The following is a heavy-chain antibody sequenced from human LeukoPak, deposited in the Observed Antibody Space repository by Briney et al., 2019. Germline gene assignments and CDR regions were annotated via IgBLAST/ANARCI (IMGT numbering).Heavy chain of an antibody. V-gene: IGHV3-23*01. Sequence: GGSLRLSCAASGFTFSSYAMSWVRQAPGKGLEWVSAISGSGGSIYYADSVKGRFTISRDNSKNTLYLQMNSLRAEDTAVYYCAKDKVRGVLIDYWGQGTLDTVSS. CDR2: ISGSGGSI. J-gene: IGHJ4*02. CDR1: GFTFSSYA. D-gene: IGHD3-10*01. CDR3: AKDKVRGVLIDY.